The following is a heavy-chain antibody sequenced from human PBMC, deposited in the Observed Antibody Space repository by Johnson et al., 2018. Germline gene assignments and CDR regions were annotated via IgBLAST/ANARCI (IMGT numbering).Heavy chain of an antibody. CDR2: ISWNSGSI. Sequence: VQLQESGGGLVQPGRSLRLSCAASGFTFDDYAMHWVRQAPGKGLEWVSGISWNSGSIGYADSVKGRFTISRDNAQNSLYLQMNSLRAEETALYYCAKDKYSSSFVFVDVWGQGTTVTVSS. V-gene: IGHV3-9*01. J-gene: IGHJ6*02. CDR3: AKDKYSSSFVFVDV. D-gene: IGHD6-6*01. CDR1: GFTFDDYA.